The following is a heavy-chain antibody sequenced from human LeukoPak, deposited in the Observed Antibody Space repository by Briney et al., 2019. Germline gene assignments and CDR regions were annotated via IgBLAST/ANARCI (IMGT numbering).Heavy chain of an antibody. CDR1: GGSISSYY. CDR3: ARDRKYYDSSGYYLHYFDY. V-gene: IGHV4-4*07. J-gene: IGHJ4*02. Sequence: SETLSLTCTVSGGSISSYYWSWIRQPAGKGLEWIGRIYTSGSTNYNPSLKSRVTMSVDTSKNQFSLKLSSVTAADTAVYYCARDRKYYDSSGYYLHYFDYWDQGTLVTVSS. D-gene: IGHD3-22*01. CDR2: IYTSGST.